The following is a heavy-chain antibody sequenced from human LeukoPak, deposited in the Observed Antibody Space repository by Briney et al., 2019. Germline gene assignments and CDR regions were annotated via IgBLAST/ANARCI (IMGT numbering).Heavy chain of an antibody. Sequence: PGGSLRLSCAASGFPVSDNYMSWVRQAPGKGLEWVSYISSSSSTIYYADSVKGRFTIPRDNAKNSLYLQMNSLRAEDTAVYYCARDSRPSIAVAGTRWFDPWGQGTLVTVSS. V-gene: IGHV3-11*04. CDR2: ISSSSSTI. CDR1: GFPVSDNY. J-gene: IGHJ5*02. D-gene: IGHD6-19*01. CDR3: ARDSRPSIAVAGTRWFDP.